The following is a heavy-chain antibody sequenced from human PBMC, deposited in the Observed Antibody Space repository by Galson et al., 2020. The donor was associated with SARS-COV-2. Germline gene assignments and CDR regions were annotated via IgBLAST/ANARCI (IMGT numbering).Heavy chain of an antibody. CDR2: IYWDNDK. CDR3: VHKDRDYSWSYGMFDY. V-gene: IGHV2-5*05. D-gene: IGHD1-26*01. Sequence: SGPTLVNLTETLTLTCSFSGFSFSSTAVGVGWIRQPPGKALAWLALIYWDNDKRYDPSLKTRLTITSDTSKNQVVLTMTYMEPVDTATYYCVHKDRDYSWSYGMFDYWGQGAQVTVSS. CDR1: GFSFSSTAVG. J-gene: IGHJ4*02.